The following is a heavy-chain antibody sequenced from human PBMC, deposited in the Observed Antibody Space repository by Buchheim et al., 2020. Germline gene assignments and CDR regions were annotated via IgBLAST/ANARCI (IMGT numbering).Heavy chain of an antibody. V-gene: IGHV3-30*18. CDR2: ISYDGSNE. CDR3: AKDGLGSGSYMYYFMDV. CDR1: GLSFSSYG. Sequence: QVQLVESGGGVIQPGRSLRLSCAASGLSFSSYGMHWVRQAPGKGLEWVAVISYDGSNEYYRDSVKGRFSISRDNAKNTLYLQMNSLRAEDTAVYYCAKDGLGSGSYMYYFMDVWGQGT. D-gene: IGHD3-10*01. J-gene: IGHJ6*02.